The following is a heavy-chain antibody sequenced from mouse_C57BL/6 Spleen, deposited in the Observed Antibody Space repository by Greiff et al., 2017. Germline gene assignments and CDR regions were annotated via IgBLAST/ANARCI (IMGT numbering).Heavy chain of an antibody. Sequence: EVKLQESGPELVKPGASVKMSCKASGYTFTDYNMHWVKQSHGKSLEWIGYINPNNGGTSYNQKFKGKATLTVNKSSSTAYMELRSLTSEDSAVYYCAREGEGYYFDYWGQGTTLTVSS. CDR3: AREGEGYYFDY. CDR2: INPNNGGT. J-gene: IGHJ2*01. CDR1: GYTFTDYN. V-gene: IGHV1-22*01.